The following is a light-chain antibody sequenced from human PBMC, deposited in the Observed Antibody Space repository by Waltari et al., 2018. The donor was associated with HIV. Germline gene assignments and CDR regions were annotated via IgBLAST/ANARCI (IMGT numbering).Light chain of an antibody. CDR3: HQSSSIPRT. Sequence: DIQMTQSPSSLSASVGDRVTITCRASQSISTYLNWYQQKPGKAPKLLIYAASSLQSGVPSRFSGSGSGTVFTLTINSLQPEDFATYYCHQSSSIPRTFGGGTRVEIK. CDR1: QSISTY. V-gene: IGKV1-39*01. J-gene: IGKJ4*01. CDR2: AAS.